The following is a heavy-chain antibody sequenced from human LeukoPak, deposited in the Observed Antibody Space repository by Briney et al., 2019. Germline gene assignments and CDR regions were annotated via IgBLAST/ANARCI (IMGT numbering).Heavy chain of an antibody. J-gene: IGHJ4*02. Sequence: PGGSLRLSCAASGFTFSSYAMSWVRQAPGKGLEWVSAISGSGGSTYYADSVKGRFTISRDNSKNTLYLQMNSLRAEDTAVYYCAKGTIFGVAIMYFDYWGQGTLVTVSS. CDR2: ISGSGGST. CDR1: GFTFSSYA. V-gene: IGHV3-23*01. CDR3: AKGTIFGVAIMYFDY. D-gene: IGHD3-3*01.